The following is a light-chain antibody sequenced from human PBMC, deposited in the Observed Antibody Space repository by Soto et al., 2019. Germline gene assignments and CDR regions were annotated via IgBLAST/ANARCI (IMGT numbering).Light chain of an antibody. CDR1: SSDVGSHNL. Sequence: QSALTQPASVSGSPGQSITISCTGTSSDVGSHNLVSWYQQHPGQAPKLMIYEVSKRPLGVYTRFSASKSGNTASLTISGLQAEDEADYYCCSYGGSRAVFGGGTQLTVL. J-gene: IGLJ7*01. CDR3: CSYGGSRAV. V-gene: IGLV2-23*02. CDR2: EVS.